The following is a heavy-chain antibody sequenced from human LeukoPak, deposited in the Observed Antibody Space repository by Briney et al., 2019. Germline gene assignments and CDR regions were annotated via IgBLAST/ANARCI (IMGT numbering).Heavy chain of an antibody. CDR1: ALTVSTNT. CDR3: AKGAAIDH. CDR2: MSGTGYHT. Sequence: GGSLRLSCAASALTVSTNTTSWGRQGPGKRLEWVSAMSGTGYHTYYADSDKTYYADSVKGRFTISRDNSKSTLYLHMNNLRLEDTAIYYCAKGAAIDHWGQGTLVTVSS. V-gene: IGHV3-23*01. J-gene: IGHJ4*02.